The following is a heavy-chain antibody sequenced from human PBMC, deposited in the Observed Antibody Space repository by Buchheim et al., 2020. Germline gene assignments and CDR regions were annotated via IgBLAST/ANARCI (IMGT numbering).Heavy chain of an antibody. D-gene: IGHD1-1*01. CDR1: GYTFTGYY. J-gene: IGHJ5*02. Sequence: QVQLVQSGAEVKKPGASVKVSCKASGYTFTGYYMHWVRQAPGQGLEWMGRINPNSGGTNYAQKFQGRVTMTRETSISTAYMELSRLRSDDTAVYYCARDNWSSGLAGTFNWFDPWGQGTL. CDR2: INPNSGGT. CDR3: ARDNWSSGLAGTFNWFDP. V-gene: IGHV1-2*06.